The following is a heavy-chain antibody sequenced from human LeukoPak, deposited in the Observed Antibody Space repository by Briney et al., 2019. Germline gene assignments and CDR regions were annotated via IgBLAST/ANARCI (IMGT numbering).Heavy chain of an antibody. CDR2: ISGSGGST. Sequence: GGSLRLSCAASGFTFSSYAMSWVRQAPGKGLEWVSAISGSGGSTYYADSVKGRFTISRDNSKNTLYLQMNSLRAEDTAVYYCAKDQGTRGSQVTAIPASFDYWGQGTLVTVSS. CDR3: AKDQGTRGSQVTAIPASFDY. CDR1: GFTFSSYA. V-gene: IGHV3-23*01. J-gene: IGHJ4*02. D-gene: IGHD2-21*02.